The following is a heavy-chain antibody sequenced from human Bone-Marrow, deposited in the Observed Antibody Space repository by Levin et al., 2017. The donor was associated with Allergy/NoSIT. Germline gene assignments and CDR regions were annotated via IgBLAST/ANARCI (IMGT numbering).Heavy chain of an antibody. CDR1: GYTFIGNY. D-gene: IGHD2-15*01. CDR2: INPNSGDT. Sequence: ASVKVSCKASGYTFIGNYMHWVRQAPGQGLEWMGWINPNSGDTNYARKFQGRVTMTRDTSISTAYMELSRLTSEDTAVYYCAKDFTRDIVVVAAAVGNWLEPWGQGTLVTVSS. J-gene: IGHJ5*02. CDR3: AKDFTRDIVVVAAAVGNWLEP. V-gene: IGHV1-2*02.